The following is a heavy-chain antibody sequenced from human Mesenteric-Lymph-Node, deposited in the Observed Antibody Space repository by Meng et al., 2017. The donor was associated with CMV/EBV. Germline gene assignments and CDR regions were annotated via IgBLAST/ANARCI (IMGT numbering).Heavy chain of an antibody. CDR3: AGETGGGLDY. V-gene: IGHV1-3*01. J-gene: IGHJ4*02. CDR1: GSPFPSYA. CDR2: INAGNGNT. Sequence: SCQASGSPFPSYAMHWVPQAPGQRLEWMGWINAGNGNTKYSQKFQGRVTITRDISASTAYMELSSLRSEDTAVYYCAGETGGGLDYWGQGTLVTVSS. D-gene: IGHD1-14*01.